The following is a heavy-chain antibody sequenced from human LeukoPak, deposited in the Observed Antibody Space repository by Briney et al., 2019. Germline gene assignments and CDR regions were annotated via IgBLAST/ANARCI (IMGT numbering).Heavy chain of an antibody. CDR3: ASGQGALFDY. CDR1: GGSISSGSYY. D-gene: IGHD1-26*01. V-gene: IGHV4-61*09. Sequence: SQTLSLTCTVSGGSISSGSYYWSWIRQPAGEGLEWVGHVYTTGSTNYNPSLKSRVTISVDTSKNQFSLNLNSVTAADTAMYYCASGQGALFDYWGQGTLVTVSS. CDR2: VYTTGST. J-gene: IGHJ4*02.